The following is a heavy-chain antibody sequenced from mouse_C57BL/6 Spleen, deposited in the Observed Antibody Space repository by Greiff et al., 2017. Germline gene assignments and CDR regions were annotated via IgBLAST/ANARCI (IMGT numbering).Heavy chain of an antibody. CDR2: ISYDGSN. Sequence: EVQLQESGPGLVKPSQSLSLTCSATGYSITSGYYWNWIRQFPGNKLEWMGYISYDGSNNYNPSLKNRISITRDTSKNQFFLKLNSVTTEDTATYYCARWLLQAMDYWGQGTSVTVSS. V-gene: IGHV3-6*01. CDR1: GYSITSGYY. J-gene: IGHJ4*01. D-gene: IGHD2-3*01. CDR3: ARWLLQAMDY.